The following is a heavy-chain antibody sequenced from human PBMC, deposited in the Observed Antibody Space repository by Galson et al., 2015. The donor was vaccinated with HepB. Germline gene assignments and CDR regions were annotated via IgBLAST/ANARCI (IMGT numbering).Heavy chain of an antibody. V-gene: IGHV4-31*03. Sequence: LSLTCTVSGGSIRSGGYYWSWIRQLPGKGLEWIGYIHYTGSTYYNPSLKSRVTISVDTSKNQFSLKLTSVTAADTAVYYCARNGFAVGTTTGFDPWGQGALVTVSS. CDR3: ARNGFAVGTTTGFDP. CDR1: GGSIRSGGYY. CDR2: IHYTGST. D-gene: IGHD1-26*01. J-gene: IGHJ5*02.